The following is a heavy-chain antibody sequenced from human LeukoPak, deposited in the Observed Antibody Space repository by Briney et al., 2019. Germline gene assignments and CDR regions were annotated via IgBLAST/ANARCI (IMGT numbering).Heavy chain of an antibody. D-gene: IGHD3-10*01. J-gene: IGHJ5*02. CDR3: ARPFGGWFDP. Sequence: PWETLSLTCAVYGGSFSGYYWSWIRQPPGKGLEWIGEINHSGSTNYNPSLKSRVTISVDTSKNQFSLKLSSVTAADTAVYYCARPFGGWFDPWGQGTLVTVSS. V-gene: IGHV4-34*01. CDR2: INHSGST. CDR1: GGSFSGYY.